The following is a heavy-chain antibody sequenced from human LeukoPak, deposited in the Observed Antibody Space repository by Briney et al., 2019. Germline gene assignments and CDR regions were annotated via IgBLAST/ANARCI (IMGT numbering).Heavy chain of an antibody. CDR2: IYTSGST. CDR1: GGSISSYY. D-gene: IGHD4-17*01. Sequence: SETLSLTCTVSGGSISSYYWSWIRRPAGKGLEWIGRIYTSGSTNYNPSLKSRVTMSVDTSKNQFSLKLSSVTAADTAVYYCARDRGEHDYGDMDWFDPWGQGTLVTVSS. CDR3: ARDRGEHDYGDMDWFDP. V-gene: IGHV4-4*07. J-gene: IGHJ5*02.